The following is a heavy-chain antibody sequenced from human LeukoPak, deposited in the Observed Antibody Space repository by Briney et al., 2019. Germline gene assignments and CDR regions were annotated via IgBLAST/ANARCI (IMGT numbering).Heavy chain of an antibody. CDR1: GGSFSGYY. CDR3: ARERGTTGPDLGYYYYYMDV. V-gene: IGHV4-34*01. J-gene: IGHJ6*03. D-gene: IGHD1-1*01. CDR2: INHSGST. Sequence: SVTLSLTCAVYGGSFSGYYWSWIRQPPGKGLEWIGEINHSGSTNYNPSLKSRVTISVDTSKNQFSLKLSSVTAADTAVYYCARERGTTGPDLGYYYYYMDVWGKGTTVTVSS.